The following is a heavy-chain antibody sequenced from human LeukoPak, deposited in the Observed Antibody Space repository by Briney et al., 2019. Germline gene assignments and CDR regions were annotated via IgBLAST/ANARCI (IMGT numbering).Heavy chain of an antibody. CDR3: AREGTYYDSSGYYF. CDR1: GGTFSSYA. J-gene: IGHJ4*02. CDR2: IIPIFGTA. V-gene: IGHV1-69*13. D-gene: IGHD3-22*01. Sequence: SVNVSCTASGGTFSSYAISWVRQAPGQGLEWMGGIIPIFGTANYAQKFQGRVTITADESTSTAYMELSSLRSEDTAVYYCAREGTYYDSSGYYFWGQGTLVTVSS.